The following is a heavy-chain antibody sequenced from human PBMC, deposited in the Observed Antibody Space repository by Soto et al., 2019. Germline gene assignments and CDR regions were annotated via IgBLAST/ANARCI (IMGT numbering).Heavy chain of an antibody. CDR2: IYYSGST. CDR1: GGSISSSSYY. J-gene: IGHJ4*02. V-gene: IGHV4-39*01. Sequence: QLQLQESGPGLVKPSETLSLTCTVSGGSISSSSYYWGWIRQPPGKGLEWIGSIYYSGSTYYNPSLKSRVTISVDTSKNQFSLKLSSVTAADTAVYYCARHGFDSYGSTPFDYWGQGTLVTVSS. D-gene: IGHD5-18*01. CDR3: ARHGFDSYGSTPFDY.